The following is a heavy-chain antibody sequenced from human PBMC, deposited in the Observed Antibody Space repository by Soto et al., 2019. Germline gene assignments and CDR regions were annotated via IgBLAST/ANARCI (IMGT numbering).Heavy chain of an antibody. Sequence: ASETLSLTCPVSGGSISSSSYYWGWIRQPPGKGLEWIGSIYYSGSTYYNPSLKSRVTISVDTSKNQFSLKLSSVTAADTAVYYCARHGGDYIWGSYQSSRRNWFDPWGQGTLVTVSS. D-gene: IGHD3-16*02. CDR2: IYYSGST. CDR3: ARHGGDYIWGSYQSSRRNWFDP. J-gene: IGHJ5*02. V-gene: IGHV4-39*01. CDR1: GGSISSSSYY.